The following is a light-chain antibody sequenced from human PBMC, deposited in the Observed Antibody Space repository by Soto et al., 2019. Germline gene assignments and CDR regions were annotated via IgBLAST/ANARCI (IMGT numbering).Light chain of an antibody. J-gene: IGKJ1*01. CDR2: GAS. CDR1: QSVSASY. CDR3: QQYNNWPPWT. Sequence: EIVMTQSPATLSLSPGERATLSCRASQSVSASYLAWYQHKPGQAPRLLMYGASRRATGIPDRFSGSGSGTEFTLTISSLQSEDFAVYYCQQYNNWPPWTFGQGTKVDIK. V-gene: IGKV3D-15*01.